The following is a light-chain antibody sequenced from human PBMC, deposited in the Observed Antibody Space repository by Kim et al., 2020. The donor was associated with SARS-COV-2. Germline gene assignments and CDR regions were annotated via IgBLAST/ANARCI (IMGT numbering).Light chain of an antibody. CDR1: QSIRSCY. CDR2: GAS. CDR3: QQYDSSPV. V-gene: IGKV3-20*01. J-gene: IGKJ3*01. Sequence: LSPGERATLSCRASQSIRSCYLAWYQQKPGQAPRLLIYGASSRATGIPDRFSGSGSGTDFTLTISRLEPEDFAVYYCQQYDSSPVFGPGTKVDIK.